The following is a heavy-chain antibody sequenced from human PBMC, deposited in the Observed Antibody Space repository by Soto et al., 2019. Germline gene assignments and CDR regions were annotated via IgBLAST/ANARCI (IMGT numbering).Heavy chain of an antibody. D-gene: IGHD6-13*01. V-gene: IGHV4-31*03. CDR1: GGSVSSGSYY. CDR2: IYYSGST. Sequence: QVQLQESGPGLVKPSETLSLTCTVSGGSVSSGSYYWSWIRQPPGKGLEWIGYIYYSGSTYYNPSLKSRVTISVDTSKNQFSLKLSSVTAADTAVYYCAREERQQLVLDYWGQGTLVTVSS. CDR3: AREERQQLVLDY. J-gene: IGHJ4*02.